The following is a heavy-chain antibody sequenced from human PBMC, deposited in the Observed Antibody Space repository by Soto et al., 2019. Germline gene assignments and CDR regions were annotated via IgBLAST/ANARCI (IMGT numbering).Heavy chain of an antibody. V-gene: IGHV1-2*02. CDR1: GYTFTGYY. Sequence: ASVKVSCKASGYTFTGYYMHWVRQAPGQGLEWMGWINPNSGGTNYAQKFQGRVTMTRDPXXSXXXMXLXXLRXDXTAVYYCARDKRDTFNWFDPWGQGTLVTVSS. CDR2: INPNSGGT. D-gene: IGHD1-1*01. CDR3: ARDKRDTFNWFDP. J-gene: IGHJ5*02.